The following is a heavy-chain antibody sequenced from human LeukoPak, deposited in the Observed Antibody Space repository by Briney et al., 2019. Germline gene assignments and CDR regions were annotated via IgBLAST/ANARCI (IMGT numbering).Heavy chain of an antibody. D-gene: IGHD5-12*01. V-gene: IGHV3-23*01. CDR2: ITGSGGSA. J-gene: IGHJ5*02. CDR1: GFTFPIYA. Sequence: PGGALSLSCGASGFTFPIYAMTWVRQAPGKGLQWVSAITGSGGSAYYADPVKGRFTISRDNSANTLYLRMNGLRAEDTAIYYCATLPRGPTGYVGYGGEDLWGQGTLVTVSS. CDR3: ATLPRGPTGYVGYGGEDL.